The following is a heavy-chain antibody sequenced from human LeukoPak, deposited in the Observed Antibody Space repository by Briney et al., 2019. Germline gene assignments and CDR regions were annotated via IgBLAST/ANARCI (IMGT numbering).Heavy chain of an antibody. CDR2: IYYSGST. Sequence: SETLSLTCAVYGGSFSGYYWNWIRQPPGKGLEWIGYIYYSGSTNYNPSLKSRVTISVDTSKNLFSLKVTSVTAADTAVYYCARGGSRETDYWGQGTLVTVSS. V-gene: IGHV4-59*01. CDR3: ARGGSRETDY. D-gene: IGHD5-12*01. J-gene: IGHJ4*02. CDR1: GGSFSGYY.